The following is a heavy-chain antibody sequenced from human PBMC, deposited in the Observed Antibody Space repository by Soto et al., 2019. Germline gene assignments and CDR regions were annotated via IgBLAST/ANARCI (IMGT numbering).Heavy chain of an antibody. D-gene: IGHD3-10*01. V-gene: IGHV1-18*01. CDR2: ISAYNGNT. CDR1: GYMFVTYG. J-gene: IGHJ4*02. CDR3: ARDLDGSGSYYNDY. Sequence: ASVKVSCKASGYMFVTYGINWVRQAPGQGLEWMGWISAYNGNTKYAQNLQGRVTMTTDASTSTAYMEMRSLRSDDTAVYYCARDLDGSGSYYNDYWGPGTLVTVSS.